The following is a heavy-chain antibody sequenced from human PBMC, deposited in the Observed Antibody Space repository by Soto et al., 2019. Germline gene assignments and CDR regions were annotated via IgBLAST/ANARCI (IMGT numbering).Heavy chain of an antibody. CDR3: GRVGSASLFVVVIADH. D-gene: IGHD2-15*01. CDR1: GFPFGDYA. Sequence: QPGVSLRRSSKPSGFPFGDYAVLRLRQAPLNGLELVGFVRCKDYGGITQYAAHVEDRFTISRDDSKSIAYMQMESLNTEETAIYYCGRVGSASLFVVVIADHWGQGTPVTV. CDR2: VRCKDYGGIT. V-gene: IGHV3-49*03. J-gene: IGHJ4*02.